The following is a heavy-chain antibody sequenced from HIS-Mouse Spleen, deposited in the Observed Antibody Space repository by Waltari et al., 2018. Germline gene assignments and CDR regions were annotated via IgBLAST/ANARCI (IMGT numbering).Heavy chain of an antibody. Sequence: EVQLVESGGGLIQPGGSLSLSCAASGFTVSSHSMRWGRQAPGKGLEWVSVIYSGGSTYYADSVKGRFTISRDNSKNTLYLQMNSLRAEDTAVYYCARDPGALYGMDVWGQGTTVTVSS. CDR3: ARDPGALYGMDV. V-gene: IGHV3-53*01. J-gene: IGHJ6*02. CDR1: GFTVSSHS. CDR2: IYSGGST.